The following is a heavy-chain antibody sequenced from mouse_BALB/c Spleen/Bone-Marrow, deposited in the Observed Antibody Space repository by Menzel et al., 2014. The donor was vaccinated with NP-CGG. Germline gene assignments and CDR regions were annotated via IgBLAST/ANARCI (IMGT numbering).Heavy chain of an antibody. CDR3: VRRGNPIVYYAMDY. Sequence: LMKTGASVKISCKASGYSFTGYYMHWVKQSHGKSLEWIGYISCYNGATSYNQNFKGKATFTVDTSSSTAYMQSNSLTSEDSAVYYCVRRGNPIVYYAMDYWGQGTSVTVSS. CDR1: GYSFTGYY. CDR2: ISCYNGAT. J-gene: IGHJ4*01. V-gene: IGHV1S34*01.